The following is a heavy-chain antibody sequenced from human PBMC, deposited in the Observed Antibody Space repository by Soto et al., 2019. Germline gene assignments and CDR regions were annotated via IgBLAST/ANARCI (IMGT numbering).Heavy chain of an antibody. Sequence: ASVKVSCKASGYTFTGYHIHWVRQAPGQGLEWMGWINPNSGGTNYAQKFQGWVTMTRDTSISTAYMELSRLRSDDTAVYYCARSSSIAARPGFHWFDPWGQGTLVTVSS. V-gene: IGHV1-2*04. CDR1: GYTFTGYH. J-gene: IGHJ5*02. D-gene: IGHD6-6*01. CDR2: INPNSGGT. CDR3: ARSSSIAARPGFHWFDP.